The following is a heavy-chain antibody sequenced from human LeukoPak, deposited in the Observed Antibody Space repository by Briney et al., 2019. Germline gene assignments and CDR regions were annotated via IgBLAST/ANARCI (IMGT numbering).Heavy chain of an antibody. D-gene: IGHD3-22*01. CDR3: ARYGRGSSGYSTKSFDY. V-gene: IGHV4-39*07. CDR1: GGSISSSTYY. Sequence: MTSETLSLTCTVSGGSISSSTYYWGGIRQPPGKGLEWIGSIYSSGTTYYNPSLKRRVTISVDTSKNQFSLKLSSVPAADTAVYYCARYGRGSSGYSTKSFDYWGQGTLVTVSS. J-gene: IGHJ4*02. CDR2: IYSSGTT.